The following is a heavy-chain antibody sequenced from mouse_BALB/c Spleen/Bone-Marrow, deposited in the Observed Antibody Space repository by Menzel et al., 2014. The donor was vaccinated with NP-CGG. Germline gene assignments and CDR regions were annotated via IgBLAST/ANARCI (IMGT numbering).Heavy chain of an antibody. J-gene: IGHJ4*01. CDR1: GFTFNTFA. V-gene: IGHV10-1*02. CDR2: IRSKSNNFAT. Sequence: EVKVVESGGGLVQPKGLLKLSCAASGFTFNTFAMNWVRQAPGKGLEWVARIRSKSNNFATYYADSVKDRFTISRDDSQSMLYLQMNNLKTEDTAMYYCVRGIYYYCSNYKNSALDYWGQGTSVSVSS. D-gene: IGHD1-1*01. CDR3: VRGIYYYCSNYKNSALDY.